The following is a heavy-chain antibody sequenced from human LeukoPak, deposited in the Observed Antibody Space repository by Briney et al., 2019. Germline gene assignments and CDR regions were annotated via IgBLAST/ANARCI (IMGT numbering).Heavy chain of an antibody. CDR1: GFTFSSYW. CDR2: IKQEGSEK. J-gene: IGHJ4*02. D-gene: IGHD3-10*01. CDR3: ARDTGSGSFDY. Sequence: GSLQLSCVASGFTFSSYWMSWARRAPGKGREGVANIKQEGSEKYYVDSVKGRFTISRDNANNSLYLQMNSLRAEDTAVYYCARDTGSGSFDYWGQGTLVTVSS. V-gene: IGHV3-7*01.